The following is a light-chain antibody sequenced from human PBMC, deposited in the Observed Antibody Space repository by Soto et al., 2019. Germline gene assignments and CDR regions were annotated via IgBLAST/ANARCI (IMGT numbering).Light chain of an antibody. CDR3: AAWDDSLSGYV. CDR2: SNN. J-gene: IGLJ1*01. Sequence: QSVLTQPPSASGTPGQGVTISCSGSTSNIGSNYVYWYQQLPGTAPKLLIYSNNQRPSGVPDRFSGPKSGTSASLAISGLQSEDEADYYCAAWDDSLSGYVFGTGTKVTVL. V-gene: IGLV1-47*02. CDR1: TSNIGSNY.